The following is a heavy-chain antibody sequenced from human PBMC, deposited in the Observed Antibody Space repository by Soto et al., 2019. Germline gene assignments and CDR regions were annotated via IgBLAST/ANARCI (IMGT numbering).Heavy chain of an antibody. D-gene: IGHD6-13*01. Sequence: APVKVSCKASGYTFTSYYMHSVQRSPGQGLEWMGIINPSGGSTSYAQKFQGRVTMTRDTSTSTVYMELSSLRSEDTAVYYCARDPIAAAGKGFDYWGQGTLVTVSS. CDR3: ARDPIAAAGKGFDY. CDR1: GYTFTSYY. J-gene: IGHJ4*02. V-gene: IGHV1-46*01. CDR2: INPSGGST.